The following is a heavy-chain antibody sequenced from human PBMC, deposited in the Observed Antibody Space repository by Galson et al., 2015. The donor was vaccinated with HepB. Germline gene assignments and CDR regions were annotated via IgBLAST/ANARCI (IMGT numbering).Heavy chain of an antibody. CDR2: IKTDGRDT. V-gene: IGHV3-7*03. Sequence: SLRLSCAASGFTFSTYWMYWVRQAPGQGLEWVAAIKTDGRDTYYADSVKGRCTISRDNADNSLYLQINSLRNEDTAVYYCAKDHITGWSFDAWGQGTLVTVSS. D-gene: IGHD6-19*01. J-gene: IGHJ4*02. CDR3: AKDHITGWSFDA. CDR1: GFTFSTYW.